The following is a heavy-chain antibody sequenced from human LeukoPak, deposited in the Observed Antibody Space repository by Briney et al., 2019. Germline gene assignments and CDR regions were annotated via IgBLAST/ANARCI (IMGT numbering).Heavy chain of an antibody. D-gene: IGHD7-27*01. J-gene: IGHJ3*02. CDR2: IWYDGSNK. CDR3: ARDANWVFDAYDI. CDR1: GFTFSSYG. V-gene: IGHV3-33*01. Sequence: PGGSLRLSCAASGFTFSSYGVHWDRQAPDKGLEWVAVIWYDGSNKYYADSVKGRFTISRDNSKNTLYLQMNSLRAEDTAVYYCARDANWVFDAYDIWGQGTMVTVSS.